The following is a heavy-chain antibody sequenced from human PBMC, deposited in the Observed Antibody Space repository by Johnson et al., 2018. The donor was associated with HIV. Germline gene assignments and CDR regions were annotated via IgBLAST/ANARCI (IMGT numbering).Heavy chain of an antibody. CDR3: AKGGANDAFDI. J-gene: IGHJ3*02. V-gene: IGHV3-33*06. CDR2: IWYDGSNK. D-gene: IGHD3-16*01. Sequence: QVQLVESGGGVVQPGRSLRLSCAASGFTFSSYGMHWVRQAPGKGLEWVAVIWYDGSNKYYADSVKGRFAISRDNSKSLVFLQMNSLRAEDTAVYYCAKGGANDAFDIWGQGTMVTVSS. CDR1: GFTFSSYG.